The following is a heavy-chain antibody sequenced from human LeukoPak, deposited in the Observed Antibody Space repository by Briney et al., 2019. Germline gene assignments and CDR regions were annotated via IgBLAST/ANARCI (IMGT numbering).Heavy chain of an antibody. Sequence: GGSLRLSCAASGFTFSSYAMSWVRQAPGKGLEWVSAISGSGGSTYYADSVKGRFTISRDNSKNTLYLQMNSLRAEDTAVYYCAKVPPLDYYGSGSYDYWGQGTLVTVSS. CDR3: AKVPPLDYYGSGSYDY. D-gene: IGHD3-10*01. CDR1: GFTFSSYA. V-gene: IGHV3-23*01. J-gene: IGHJ4*02. CDR2: ISGSGGST.